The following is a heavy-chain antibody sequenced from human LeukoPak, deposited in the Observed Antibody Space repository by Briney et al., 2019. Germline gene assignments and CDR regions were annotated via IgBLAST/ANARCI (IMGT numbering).Heavy chain of an antibody. D-gene: IGHD6-13*01. J-gene: IGHJ3*02. V-gene: IGHV3-30*02. CDR2: IWYGGSNK. CDR1: GFTFSSYG. Sequence: TGGSLRLSCAASGFTFSSYGMHWVRQAPGKGLEWVAVIWYGGSNKYYADSVKGRFTISRDNSKNTLYLQMNSLRAEDTAVYYCAKGGSSWNAFDIWGQGTMVTVSS. CDR3: AKGGSSWNAFDI.